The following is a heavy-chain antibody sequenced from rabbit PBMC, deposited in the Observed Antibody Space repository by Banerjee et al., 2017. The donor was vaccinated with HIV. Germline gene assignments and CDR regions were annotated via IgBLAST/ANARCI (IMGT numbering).Heavy chain of an antibody. J-gene: IGHJ4*01. CDR1: GFSFSSSYW. CDR2: IATGSSGST. V-gene: IGHV1S45*01. CDR3: ARDLAGVIGWNFDL. Sequence: QEQLEESGGDLVKPEGSLTLTCTASGFSFSSSYWICWVRQAPGKGPEWIACIATGSSGSTYYASWAKGRFTISKISSTTVTLQMTSLTAADTATYFCARDLAGVIGWNFDLWGQGTLVTVS. D-gene: IGHD4-1*01.